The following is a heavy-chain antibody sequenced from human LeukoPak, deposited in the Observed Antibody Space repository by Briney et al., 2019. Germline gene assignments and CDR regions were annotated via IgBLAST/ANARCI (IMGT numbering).Heavy chain of an antibody. CDR1: GGSFSGYY. CDR3: ARSGGLAGTNAFDI. D-gene: IGHD1-7*01. CDR2: INHSGST. J-gene: IGHJ3*02. Sequence: SETLSLTCAVYGGSFSGYYWSWVRQPPGKGLEWIGEINHSGSTNYNPSLKSRVTISVDTSKNQFSLKLSSVTAADTAVYYCARSGGLAGTNAFDIWGQGTMVTVSS. V-gene: IGHV4-34*01.